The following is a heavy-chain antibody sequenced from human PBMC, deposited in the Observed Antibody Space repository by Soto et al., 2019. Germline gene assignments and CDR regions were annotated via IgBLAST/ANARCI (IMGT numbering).Heavy chain of an antibody. J-gene: IGHJ4*02. Sequence: QGQLVQSGAEVKKAGASVKVSCTASGYTFTGYYIHWVRQAPGQGLEWMGWINPDSGGTDYAPKSQGWVTMTRDTSISTDYLELSRLKSDDPAVYYCARQGSVRSVYDTFDHWGQRTLVTVSS. CDR2: INPDSGGT. V-gene: IGHV1-2*04. CDR3: ARQGSVRSVYDTFDH. CDR1: GYTFTGYY. D-gene: IGHD5-12*01.